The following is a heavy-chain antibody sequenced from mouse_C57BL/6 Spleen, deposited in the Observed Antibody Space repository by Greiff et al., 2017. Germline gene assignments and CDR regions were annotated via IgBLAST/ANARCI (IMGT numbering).Heavy chain of an antibody. CDR1: GFSLTSYG. Sequence: VKLVESGPGLVAPSQSLSITCTVSGFSLTSYGVHWVRQPPGKGLEWLVVIWSDGSTTYNSALKSRLSISKDNSKSQVFLKMNSLQTDDTAMYYCARHHYDGYYDYAMDYWGQGTSVTVSS. V-gene: IGHV2-6-1*01. J-gene: IGHJ4*01. D-gene: IGHD2-3*01. CDR3: ARHHYDGYYDYAMDY. CDR2: IWSDGST.